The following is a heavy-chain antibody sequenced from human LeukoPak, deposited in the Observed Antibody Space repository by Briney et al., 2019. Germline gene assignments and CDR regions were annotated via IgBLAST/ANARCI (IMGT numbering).Heavy chain of an antibody. Sequence: GGSLRLSCAASGFTFINYAMCWVRQAPGKGPEWFSFISGNGDSTYYADSVKGRFTVSRDNSKNTLYLQMNSVRGEDTAIYYCTKDRPGSFDYWGQGILVTVSS. CDR3: TKDRPGSFDY. CDR1: GFTFINYA. CDR2: ISGNGDST. V-gene: IGHV3-23*01. J-gene: IGHJ4*02. D-gene: IGHD1-26*01.